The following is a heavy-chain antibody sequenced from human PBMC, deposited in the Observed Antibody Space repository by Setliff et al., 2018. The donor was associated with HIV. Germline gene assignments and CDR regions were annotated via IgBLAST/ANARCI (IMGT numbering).Heavy chain of an antibody. CDR1: GGSFTNFY. J-gene: IGHJ4*02. V-gene: IGHV4-34*01. D-gene: IGHD2-2*01. CDR3: ARKVGGDFDY. CDR2: INHSGIT. Sequence: LSLTCVVYGGSFTNFYWSWIRQPPGKGLECIGEINHSGITNYNPSLKSRVTISVDTSKNQFSLKLSSLTAADTAVYFCARKVGGDFDYWGQGTLVTVSS.